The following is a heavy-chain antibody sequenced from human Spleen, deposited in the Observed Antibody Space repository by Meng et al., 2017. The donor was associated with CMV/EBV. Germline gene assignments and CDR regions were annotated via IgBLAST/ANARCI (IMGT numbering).Heavy chain of an antibody. CDR1: GGSISSSSYY. J-gene: IGHJ3*01. CDR2: IFYSGNT. Sequence: SETLSLTCSVSGGSISSSSYYWGWIRQPPGRGLEWIGTIFYSGNTYYNPSLNSRVTISLDTSKSQFSLKMSSLTAADTAMYYCARHVGYCGGDRCNRAWGQGTLVTVSS. D-gene: IGHD2-21*01. CDR3: ARHVGYCGGDRCNRA. V-gene: IGHV4-39*01.